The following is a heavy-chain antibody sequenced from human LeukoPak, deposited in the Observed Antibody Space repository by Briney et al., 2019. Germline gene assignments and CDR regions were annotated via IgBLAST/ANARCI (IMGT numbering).Heavy chain of an antibody. CDR3: VRESRPGGAMGLYHNFDY. J-gene: IGHJ4*02. V-gene: IGHV3-7*01. D-gene: IGHD3-16*01. CDR2: IKEDGTEK. CDR1: GFTVSANY. Sequence: GGSLRLSCVASGFTVSANYMTWVRQAPGKGLEWVANIKEDGTEKHLLDSVKGRFTISRDNTKNLLYLQMNSLRGDDTATYYCVRESRPGGAMGLYHNFDYWGQGTLVAVSS.